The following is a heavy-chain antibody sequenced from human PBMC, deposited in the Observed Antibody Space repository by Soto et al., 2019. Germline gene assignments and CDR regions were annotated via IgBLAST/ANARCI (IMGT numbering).Heavy chain of an antibody. J-gene: IGHJ4*02. D-gene: IGHD3-3*01. Sequence: QITLNESGPTQVNPRQTLTLTCTFSGFSLTTSGVGVGWIRQSPGKAPEWIALIYWDDDKRYSPSLKSRLTIPKDTSKNQVVLTMADLDPADTATYYCAHRVLRTVFGLVTTTAIYFDFWGQGTPVAVAS. CDR1: GFSLTTSGVG. CDR3: AHRVLRTVFGLVTTTAIYFDF. CDR2: IYWDDDK. V-gene: IGHV2-5*02.